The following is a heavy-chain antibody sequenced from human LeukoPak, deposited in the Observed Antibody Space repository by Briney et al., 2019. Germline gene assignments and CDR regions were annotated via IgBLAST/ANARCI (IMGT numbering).Heavy chain of an antibody. CDR1: GGSLSSYY. J-gene: IGHJ6*03. Sequence: SETLSLTCTVSGGSLSSYYWSWIRQPPGKGLEWIGYIYYSGSTNYNPSLKSRVTISVDTSKNQFSLKLSSVTAADTAVYYCARAGQLWFPYYYYYMDVWGKGTTVTVSS. CDR3: ARAGQLWFPYYYYYMDV. CDR2: IYYSGST. V-gene: IGHV4-59*01. D-gene: IGHD5-18*01.